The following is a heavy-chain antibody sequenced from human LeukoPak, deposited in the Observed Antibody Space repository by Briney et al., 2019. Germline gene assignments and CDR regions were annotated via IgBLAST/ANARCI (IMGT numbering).Heavy chain of an antibody. CDR1: GFTFGSYA. CDR3: ARDPSSAYYYDSSGYQSGY. D-gene: IGHD3-22*01. J-gene: IGHJ4*02. V-gene: IGHV3-30*01. CDR2: ISYDGSNK. Sequence: GGSLRLSCAASGFTFGSYAMHWVRQAPGKGLEWVAVISYDGSNKYYADSVKGRFTISRDNSKNTLYPQMNSLRAEDTAVYYCARDPSSAYYYDSSGYQSGYWGQGTLVTVSS.